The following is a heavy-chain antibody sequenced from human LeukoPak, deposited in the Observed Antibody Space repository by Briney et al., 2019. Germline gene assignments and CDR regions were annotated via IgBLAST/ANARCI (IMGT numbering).Heavy chain of an antibody. Sequence: GGSLRLSCAASGFTFSDYYMSWIRQAPGKGLEWVSYISSSSSYTNYADSVKGRFTISRDNAKNSLYLQMNSLRAEDTAVYYCARDEVTDGYNYGQVDYWGQGTLVTVSS. CDR1: GFTFSDYY. V-gene: IGHV3-11*05. J-gene: IGHJ4*02. D-gene: IGHD5-24*01. CDR3: ARDEVTDGYNYGQVDY. CDR2: ISSSSSYT.